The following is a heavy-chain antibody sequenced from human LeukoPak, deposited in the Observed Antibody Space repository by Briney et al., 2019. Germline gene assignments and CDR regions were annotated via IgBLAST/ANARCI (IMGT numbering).Heavy chain of an antibody. CDR1: GFTFDDYA. J-gene: IGHJ4*02. CDR3: AKDIDGIAVDGTADY. CDR2: ISGDGGST. Sequence: GGSLRLSCAASGFTFDDYAMHWVRQAPGKGLEWVSLISGDGGSTYYADSVKGRFTISRDNSKNSLYLQMNSLRTEDTALYYYAKDIDGIAVDGTADYWGQGTLVTVSS. V-gene: IGHV3-43*02. D-gene: IGHD6-19*01.